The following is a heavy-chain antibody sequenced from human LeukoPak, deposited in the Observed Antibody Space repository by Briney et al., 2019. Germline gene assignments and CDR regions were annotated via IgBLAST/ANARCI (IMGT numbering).Heavy chain of an antibody. V-gene: IGHV4-34*01. CDR2: IYHSGST. D-gene: IGHD2-21*01. CDR1: GGSFSGYY. J-gene: IGHJ6*02. CDR3: ARGRFLGMDV. Sequence: SETLSLTCAVYGGSFSGYYWSWIRQPPGKGLEWIGYIYHSGSTYYNPSLKSRVTISVDRSKNQFSLKLSSVTAADTAVYYCARGRFLGMDVWGQGTTVTVSS.